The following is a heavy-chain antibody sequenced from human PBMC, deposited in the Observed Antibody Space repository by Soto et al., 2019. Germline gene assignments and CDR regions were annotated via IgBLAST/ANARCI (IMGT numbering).Heavy chain of an antibody. D-gene: IGHD3-16*01. CDR1: GGTFSSYT. CDR3: ATERVPLYAFDI. Sequence: SVKVSCKASGGTFSSYTISWVRQAPGQGLEWMGRIFPILGIANYAQKFQGRVTITADKSTSTAYMELSSLRSEDTAVYYCATERVPLYAFDIWGQGTMVTVSS. V-gene: IGHV1-69*04. CDR2: IFPILGIA. J-gene: IGHJ3*02.